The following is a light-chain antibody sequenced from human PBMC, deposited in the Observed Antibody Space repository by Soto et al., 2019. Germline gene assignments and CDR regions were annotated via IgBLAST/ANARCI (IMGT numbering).Light chain of an antibody. CDR2: ENN. Sequence: QSALTQPPSVSAAPGQKVTISCSGSSSNIGNNYVSWYQQLPGTAPKLLIYENNKRPSGIPDRFSGSKSGTSATLGITGLQTGDEADYYCGTWDSSLSAVFGTGTKVTGL. CDR1: SSNIGNNY. CDR3: GTWDSSLSAV. V-gene: IGLV1-51*02. J-gene: IGLJ1*01.